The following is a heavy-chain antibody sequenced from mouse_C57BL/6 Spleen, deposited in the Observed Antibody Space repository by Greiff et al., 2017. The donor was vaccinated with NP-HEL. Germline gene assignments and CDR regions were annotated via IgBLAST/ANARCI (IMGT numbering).Heavy chain of an antibody. Sequence: EVKLVESGGGLVKPGGSLTLSCAASGFTFSDYGMHWVRQAPEKGLEWVAYISSGSSTIYYADTVKGRFTISRDNAKNTLFLQMTSLRSEDTAMYYCARTTVPHAMDYWGQGTSVTVSS. CDR2: ISSGSSTI. CDR3: ARTTVPHAMDY. CDR1: GFTFSDYG. D-gene: IGHD1-1*01. J-gene: IGHJ4*01. V-gene: IGHV5-17*01.